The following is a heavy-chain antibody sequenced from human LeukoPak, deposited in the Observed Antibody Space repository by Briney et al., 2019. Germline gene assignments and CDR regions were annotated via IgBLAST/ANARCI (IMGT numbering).Heavy chain of an antibody. Sequence: ASVKVSCKASGYTFTSYAMHWVRQAPGQRLEWMGWVNAGNGNTKYSQKFQGRVTITRDTSASTAYMELSSLRSEDTAVYYCARDQFAGGFWSGYPYYYYYGMDVWGQGTTVTVSS. CDR1: GYTFTSYA. CDR2: VNAGNGNT. J-gene: IGHJ6*02. CDR3: ARDQFAGGFWSGYPYYYYYGMDV. D-gene: IGHD3-3*01. V-gene: IGHV1-3*01.